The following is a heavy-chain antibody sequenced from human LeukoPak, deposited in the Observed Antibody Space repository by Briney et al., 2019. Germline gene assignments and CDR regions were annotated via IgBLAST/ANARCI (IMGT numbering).Heavy chain of an antibody. V-gene: IGHV1-8*01. CDR1: GYTFTSYD. CDR3: ARGDYIVVVVAADWGMDV. CDR2: MNLNSGNT. D-gene: IGHD2-15*01. Sequence: ASIKVSCKASGYTFTSYDINWVRQATGQGLEWMGWMNLNSGNTGYAQKFQGRVTMTRNTSISTAYMELSSLRSEDTAVYYCARGDYIVVVVAADWGMDVWGQGTTVTVSS. J-gene: IGHJ6*02.